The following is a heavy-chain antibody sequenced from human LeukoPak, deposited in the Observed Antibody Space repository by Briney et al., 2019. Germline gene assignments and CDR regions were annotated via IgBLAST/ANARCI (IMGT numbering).Heavy chain of an antibody. CDR3: ARDRPNYNNYMDV. Sequence: GGSLRLSCAASGFTLADYGMNWVRQAPGKGLEWVSGIRWNGDITGYADSVKGRFTISRDDAKNSLYLQVNSLRAEDTALYYCARDRPNYNNYMDVWGKGTTVTVSS. CDR1: GFTLADYG. V-gene: IGHV3-20*04. J-gene: IGHJ6*03. CDR2: IRWNGDIT.